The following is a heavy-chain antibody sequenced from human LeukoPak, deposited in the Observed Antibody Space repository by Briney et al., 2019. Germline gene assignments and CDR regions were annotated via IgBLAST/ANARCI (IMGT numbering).Heavy chain of an antibody. CDR3: ARGDYNWNDLDP. CDR2: IYSGGNT. J-gene: IGHJ5*02. CDR1: GFIVSSNF. V-gene: IGHV3-53*01. D-gene: IGHD1-1*01. Sequence: GGSLRLSCAASGFIVSSNFMSWVRRAPGKGLEWVSVIYSGGNTYYADSVKGRCSISRDNSKNTVFLQINILRAEDTAVYYCARGDYNWNDLDPWGQGTLVTVSA.